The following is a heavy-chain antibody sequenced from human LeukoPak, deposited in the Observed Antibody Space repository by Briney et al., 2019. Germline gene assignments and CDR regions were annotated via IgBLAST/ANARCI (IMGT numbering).Heavy chain of an antibody. J-gene: IGHJ4*02. CDR1: GGTFSSYA. D-gene: IGHD3-3*01. V-gene: IGHV1-69*01. Sequence: SVKVSCKASGGTFSSYAISWVRQAPGQGLEWMGGIIPIFGTANYAQKFQGRVTITADESTSTAYMELSSLRPEDMAVYYCARGYYDFWSGYLLFFDYWGQGTLVTVSS. CDR2: IIPIFGTA. CDR3: ARGYYDFWSGYLLFFDY.